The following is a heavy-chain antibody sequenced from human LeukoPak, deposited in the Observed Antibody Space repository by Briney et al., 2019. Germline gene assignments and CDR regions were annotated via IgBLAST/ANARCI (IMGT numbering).Heavy chain of an antibody. V-gene: IGHV3-48*03. Sequence: PGGSLRLSCAASGFTFSSYEMNWVRQAPGKGLEWVSYISSSGSTIYYADSVKGRFVISRDNSKNTMSLQMNSLRAEDTAEYYCAKDMITFGGLIVMGPLFDYWGQGILVTVSS. CDR3: AKDMITFGGLIVMGPLFDY. J-gene: IGHJ4*02. CDR1: GFTFSSYE. CDR2: ISSSGSTI. D-gene: IGHD3-16*02.